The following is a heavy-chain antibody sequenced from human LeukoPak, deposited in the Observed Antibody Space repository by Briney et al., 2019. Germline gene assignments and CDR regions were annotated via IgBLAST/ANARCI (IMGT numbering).Heavy chain of an antibody. V-gene: IGHV3-64*01. D-gene: IGHD6-19*01. Sequence: GGSLRLSCAASGFTFSSYATHWVRQAPGKGLEYVSAISSNGGSTYYANSVKGRFTISRDNSKNTLYLQMGSLRAEDMAVYYCARDRYSSGWYRGYYYYYGMDVWGQGTTVTVSS. CDR3: ARDRYSSGWYRGYYYYYGMDV. J-gene: IGHJ6*02. CDR2: ISSNGGST. CDR1: GFTFSSYA.